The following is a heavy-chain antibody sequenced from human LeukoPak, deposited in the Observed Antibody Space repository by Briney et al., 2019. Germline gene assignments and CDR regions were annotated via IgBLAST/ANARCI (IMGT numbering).Heavy chain of an antibody. Sequence: PSETLSLTCTVSGGSITDFHWNWIRQPPGKGLEWIGYSFSTGNTNYNPSLQSRVTISLDTSKNHLSLKLRSVTAAYTAFYYCARGPGRLDHWGQGTPVTV. CDR2: SFSTGNT. CDR1: GGSITDFH. D-gene: IGHD3-10*01. CDR3: ARGPGRLDH. V-gene: IGHV4-59*01. J-gene: IGHJ4*02.